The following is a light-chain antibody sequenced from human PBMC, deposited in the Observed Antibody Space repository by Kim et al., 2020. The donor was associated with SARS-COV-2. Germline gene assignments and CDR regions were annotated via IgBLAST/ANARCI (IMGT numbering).Light chain of an antibody. CDR3: ISYTSRSTYV. J-gene: IGLJ1*01. CDR2: DVT. V-gene: IGLV2-18*02. CDR1: GSDVGTYNR. Sequence: GLSVTISGTGTGSDVGTYNRVSWYQQPPGTAPKLMIYDVTSRPSGVPDRFSGSKSGNTASLTISGLQAEDEADYYCISYTSRSTYVFGTGTKVTVL.